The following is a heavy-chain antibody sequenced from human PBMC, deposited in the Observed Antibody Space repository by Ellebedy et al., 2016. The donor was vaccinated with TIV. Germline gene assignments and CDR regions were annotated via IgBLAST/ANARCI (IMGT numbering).Heavy chain of an antibody. Sequence: GESLKISCAASGFTFRDYAMSWVRQPLGKVLEWVSSTSGDGVNRYYRDSVKGRFTISRDNSQNTLYLHVNSLRAENTAVYYCAKDRYCSGGNCYWVDYWGQGTLVTVSS. CDR1: GFTFRDYA. CDR2: TSGDGVNR. CDR3: AKDRYCSGGNCYWVDY. V-gene: IGHV3-23*01. J-gene: IGHJ4*02. D-gene: IGHD2-15*01.